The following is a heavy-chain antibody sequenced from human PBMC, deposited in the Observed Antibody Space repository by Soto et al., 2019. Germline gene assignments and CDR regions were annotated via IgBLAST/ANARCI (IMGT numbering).Heavy chain of an antibody. CDR3: ARDWLRYCSSTSCYKSYYGMDV. D-gene: IGHD2-2*02. V-gene: IGHV1-69*01. J-gene: IGHJ6*02. Sequence: QVQLVQSGAEVKKPWSSVKVSCKASGGTFSSYAISWVRQAPGQGLEWMGGIIPIFGTANYAQKFQGRVTITADESTSTAYMELSSLRSEDTAVYYCARDWLRYCSSTSCYKSYYGMDVWGQGTTVTVSS. CDR1: GGTFSSYA. CDR2: IIPIFGTA.